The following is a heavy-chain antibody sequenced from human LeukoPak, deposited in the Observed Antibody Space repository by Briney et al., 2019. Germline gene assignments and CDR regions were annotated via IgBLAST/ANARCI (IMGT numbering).Heavy chain of an antibody. D-gene: IGHD3-10*01. Sequence: SETLSLTCTVSGGSISSSSYYWGWIRQPAGKGLEWIGRIYTSGSTNYNPSLKSRVTISVDTSKNQFSLKLSSVTAADTAVYYCARDREQLLWFGELFSNNQGDAFDIWGQGTMVTVSS. CDR3: ARDREQLLWFGELFSNNQGDAFDI. CDR1: GGSISSSSYY. J-gene: IGHJ3*02. CDR2: IYTSGST. V-gene: IGHV4-61*02.